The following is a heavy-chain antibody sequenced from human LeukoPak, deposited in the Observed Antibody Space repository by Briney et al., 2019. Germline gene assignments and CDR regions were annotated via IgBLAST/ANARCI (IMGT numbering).Heavy chain of an antibody. CDR1: GFTFGDYA. J-gene: IGHJ3*02. D-gene: IGHD5-12*01. CDR3: TRDLERGGYGPPAFDI. CDR2: IRSKAYGGTT. Sequence: GGSLRLSCTASGFTFGDYAMSWFRQAPGKGLEWVGFIRSKAYGGTTEYAASVKGRFTISRDDSKSIAYLQMNSLKTEDTAVYYCTRDLERGGYGPPAFDIWGQGTMVTVSS. V-gene: IGHV3-49*03.